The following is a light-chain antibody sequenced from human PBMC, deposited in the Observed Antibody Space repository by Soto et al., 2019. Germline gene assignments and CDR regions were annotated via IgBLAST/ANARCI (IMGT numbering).Light chain of an antibody. CDR2: GAS. V-gene: IGKV3-15*01. J-gene: IGKJ1*01. Sequence: EIVMTQSPATLSVSPGERATLSCRASQSVSSNLAWYQQKPGQAPRLLIYGASTRATGIPARFSGSGSGTEFTPTISSLQSEDFAVYYCQQYNNWPSVTFGQGNKV. CDR1: QSVSSN. CDR3: QQYNNWPSVT.